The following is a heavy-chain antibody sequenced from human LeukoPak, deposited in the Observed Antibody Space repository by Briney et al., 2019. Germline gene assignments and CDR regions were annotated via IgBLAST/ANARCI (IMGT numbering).Heavy chain of an antibody. V-gene: IGHV3-23*01. Sequence: GGSLKLSCAASGFTFSSCAMSWVRQAPGKVLEWVSAISGSGGSTYYADSVKGRFTISRDNSKNTLYLQMNSLRAEDTAVYYCAKDSRGLDSSSWYYWGQGTLVTVSS. D-gene: IGHD6-13*01. CDR3: AKDSRGLDSSSWYY. CDR1: GFTFSSCA. J-gene: IGHJ4*02. CDR2: ISGSGGST.